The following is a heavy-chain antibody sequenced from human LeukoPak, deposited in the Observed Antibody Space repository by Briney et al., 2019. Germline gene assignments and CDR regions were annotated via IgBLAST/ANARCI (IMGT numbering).Heavy chain of an antibody. D-gene: IGHD4-17*01. Sequence: PGGSLRLSCAASGFIFSSYGMHWVRQAPGKGLEWVAFIRYDGRNKSYADAVKGRFTISRDNAKSTLYLQMNSLRAEDTAVYYCARDEDYGDYVFGYWGQGTLVTVSS. CDR1: GFIFSSYG. CDR2: IRYDGRNK. J-gene: IGHJ4*02. CDR3: ARDEDYGDYVFGY. V-gene: IGHV3-30*02.